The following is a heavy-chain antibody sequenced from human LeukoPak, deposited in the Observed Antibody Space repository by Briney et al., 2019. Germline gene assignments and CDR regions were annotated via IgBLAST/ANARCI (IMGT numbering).Heavy chain of an antibody. V-gene: IGHV3-23*01. Sequence: PGGSLRLSCAASGFTFSSYAMSWVRQAPGKGLEWVSAISNSGGSAYYADSVKGRFTISRDNAKNSLYLQMNSLRAEDTAVYYCAREGATYFDYWGQGTLVTVSS. CDR2: ISNSGGSA. CDR1: GFTFSSYA. J-gene: IGHJ4*02. CDR3: AREGATYFDY. D-gene: IGHD1-26*01.